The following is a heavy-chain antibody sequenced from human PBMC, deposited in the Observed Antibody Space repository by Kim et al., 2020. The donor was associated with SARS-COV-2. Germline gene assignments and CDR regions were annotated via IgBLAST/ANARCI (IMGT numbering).Heavy chain of an antibody. CDR3: ARGPHYYYYGMDV. J-gene: IGHJ6*02. CDR2: IGTRSSTI. V-gene: IGHV3-48*02. Sequence: GGSLRLSCVASGFTFSSYSMNWVRQAPGKGLEWVSYIGTRSSTIYYAASVKGRFTISRDNAKNSLYLQMNSLRDEDTAVYYCARGPHYYYYGMDVWGQGTTVTVSS. CDR1: GFTFSSYS.